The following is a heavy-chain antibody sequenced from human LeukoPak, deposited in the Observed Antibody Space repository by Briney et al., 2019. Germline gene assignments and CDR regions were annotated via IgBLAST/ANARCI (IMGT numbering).Heavy chain of an antibody. CDR1: GFTVSSHY. Sequence: GGSLRLSCAASGFTVSSHYMSWVRQAPGKGLEWVSSISSSSSYIYYADSVKGRFTISRDNAKNSLYLQMNSLRAEDTAVYYCARKYSSVDYWGQGTLVTVSS. J-gene: IGHJ4*02. CDR2: ISSSSSYI. D-gene: IGHD6-25*01. V-gene: IGHV3-21*01. CDR3: ARKYSSVDY.